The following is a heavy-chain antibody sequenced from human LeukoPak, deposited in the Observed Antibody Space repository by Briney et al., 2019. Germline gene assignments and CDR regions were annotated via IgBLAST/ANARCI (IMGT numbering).Heavy chain of an antibody. J-gene: IGHJ4*02. CDR3: ARDEAGSFDY. V-gene: IGHV3-21*01. CDR2: ISSSSSYI. Sequence: GGSLRLSCAASGFTVSSNYMSWVRQAPGKGLEWVSSISSSSSYIYYADSVKGRFTISRDNAKNSLYLQMNSLRAEDTAVYYCARDEAGSFDYWGQGTLVTVSS. D-gene: IGHD6-19*01. CDR1: GFTVSSNY.